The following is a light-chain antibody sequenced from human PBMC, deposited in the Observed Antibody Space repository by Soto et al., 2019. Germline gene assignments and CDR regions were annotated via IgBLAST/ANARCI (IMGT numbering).Light chain of an antibody. CDR1: SGDVGTYNL. V-gene: IGLV2-23*01. J-gene: IGLJ1*01. CDR2: EGS. Sequence: QSALTQPASVSGSPGQSITISCSGTSGDVGTYNLVSWYQHHPGKAPKLMIYEGSKRPSGVSNRFSGSTSGNTASLTISGLQHEEEADYYCCSYAGSTTYVFGTGTKVTVL. CDR3: CSYAGSTTYV.